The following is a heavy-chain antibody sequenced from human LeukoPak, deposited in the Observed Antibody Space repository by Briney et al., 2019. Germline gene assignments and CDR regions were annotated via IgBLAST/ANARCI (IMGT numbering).Heavy chain of an antibody. CDR3: ARHDYYGSLNWFDP. D-gene: IGHD3-10*01. CDR2: IYYIGTT. J-gene: IGHJ5*02. Sequence: SETLSLTCLVSGGSLNSPNYYWGWIRQPPGKGLEWIVTIYYIGTTYYNPSLKSRLTISVDTSKNQFSLKLTSVTAADTAVYYCARHDYYGSLNWFDPWGQGTLITVSS. CDR1: GGSLNSPNYY. V-gene: IGHV4-39*01.